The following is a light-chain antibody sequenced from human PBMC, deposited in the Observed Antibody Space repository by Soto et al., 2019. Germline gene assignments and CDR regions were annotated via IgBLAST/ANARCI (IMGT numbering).Light chain of an antibody. CDR2: TAS. V-gene: IGKV1-9*01. J-gene: IGKJ2*01. Sequence: DIQVTQSPSFLSASVGDRVTITCRASQAISNYLAWYQQIPGRAPKLLIYTASTWHSGVPSRFSGSGSGTEFTLTISSLQPEDFATYYCQQFNNYPRTFGQGTKLEIK. CDR1: QAISNY. CDR3: QQFNNYPRT.